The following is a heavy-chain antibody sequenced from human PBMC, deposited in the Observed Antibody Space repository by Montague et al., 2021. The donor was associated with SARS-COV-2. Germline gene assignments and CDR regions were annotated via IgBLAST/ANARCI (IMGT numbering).Heavy chain of an antibody. J-gene: IGHJ6*03. CDR1: GGSFSGHY. D-gene: IGHD3-22*01. CDR3: ARGRIAVSMIVVVLTGASYYMDV. Sequence: SETLSLTCAVSGGSFSGHYWSWICHHQGQGQEWIGVINNSGSTNSNPSLKSRVTISVDTSKTQFPLKLHSVTAADTAVYYCARGRIAVSMIVVVLTGASYYMDVWGKGTTVTVSS. V-gene: IGHV4-34*01. CDR2: INNSGST.